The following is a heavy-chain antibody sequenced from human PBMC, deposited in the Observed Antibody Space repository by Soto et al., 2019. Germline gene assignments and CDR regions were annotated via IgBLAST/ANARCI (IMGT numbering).Heavy chain of an antibody. CDR3: EKSYYYDSSGTIYYHHGMEI. CDR2: ISYDGSNK. CDR1: VFTFSRYG. D-gene: IGHD3-22*01. Sequence: VGSLRLSCASSVFTFSRYGMHCVRHSPGKWLEWVAVISYDGSNKYYADSVKGRFTISRDNSKNTLYLQMNSLRAEDTAVYYFEKSYYYDSSGTIYYHHGMEIWGQGTMVNVS. V-gene: IGHV3-30*18. J-gene: IGHJ6*01.